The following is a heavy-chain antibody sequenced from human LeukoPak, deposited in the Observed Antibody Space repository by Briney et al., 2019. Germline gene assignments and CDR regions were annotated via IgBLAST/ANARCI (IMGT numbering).Heavy chain of an antibody. V-gene: IGHV4-61*02. CDR2: IYPSGRT. Sequence: SETLSLTCTVSGGSISSGGYYWTWIRQPAGKGLEWIGRIYPSGRTNYNPSLKSRVTISVDTSKNQFSLKLSSVTAADTAVYYCARTYYDILTGYYSGGGPFDYWGQGTLVTVSS. D-gene: IGHD3-9*01. J-gene: IGHJ4*02. CDR1: GGSISSGGYY. CDR3: ARTYYDILTGYYSGGGPFDY.